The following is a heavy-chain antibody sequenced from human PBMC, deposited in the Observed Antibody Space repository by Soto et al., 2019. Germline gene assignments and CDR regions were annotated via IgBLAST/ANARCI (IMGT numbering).Heavy chain of an antibody. CDR3: AKDRSGSYSYFDY. D-gene: IGHD1-26*01. J-gene: IGHJ4*02. V-gene: IGHV3-23*01. CDR1: GFTFSSYA. Sequence: LRLSCAASGFTFSSYAMSWVRQAPGKGLEWVSAISGSGGSTYYADSVEGRFTISRDNSKNTLYLQMNSLRAEDTAVYYCAKDRSGSYSYFDYWGQGTLVTVSS. CDR2: ISGSGGST.